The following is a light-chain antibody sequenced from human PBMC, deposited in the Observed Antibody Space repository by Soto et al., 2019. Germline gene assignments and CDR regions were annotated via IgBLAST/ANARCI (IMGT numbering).Light chain of an antibody. CDR3: QKDNSAPLT. J-gene: IGKJ4*01. CDR1: QGIAPY. Sequence: DVQMTQSPSSLSAFVGDRVTITCRASQGIAPYLAWFQQKPGKVPKLLIYATSTLQSGGPSRFSGSGSGTDFTLTINSRQPEDVGTYYCQKDNSAPLTCGGGTKVEIK. V-gene: IGKV1-27*01. CDR2: ATS.